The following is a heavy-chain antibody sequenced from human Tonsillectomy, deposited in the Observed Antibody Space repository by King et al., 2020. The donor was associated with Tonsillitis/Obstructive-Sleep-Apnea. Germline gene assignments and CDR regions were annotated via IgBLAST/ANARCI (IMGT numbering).Heavy chain of an antibody. CDR3: ARSSKLVRAVVPATIDY. CDR1: GFTFSTYG. D-gene: IGHD2-2*02. V-gene: IGHV3-33*01. J-gene: IGHJ4*02. CDR2: IWYDGSNK. Sequence: VQLVESGGGVVQPGRSLRLSCTASGFTFSTYGMHWVRQAPGKGLEWVAVIWYDGSNKYYVDSVKGRFTISRDNSKNTLNLQMNSLRAEDTAVYFCARSSKLVRAVVPATIDYGGQGTLVTVSS.